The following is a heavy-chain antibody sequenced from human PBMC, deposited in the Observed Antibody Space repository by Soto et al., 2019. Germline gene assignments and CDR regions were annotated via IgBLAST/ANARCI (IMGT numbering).Heavy chain of an antibody. CDR3: ATPSATDAFDI. CDR2: IITIFGTA. V-gene: IGHV1-69*06. J-gene: IGHJ3*02. D-gene: IGHD6-19*01. CDR1: GGTFSSYA. Sequence: SVKVSCKASGGTFSSYAISWVRQAPGQGLEWMGGIITIFGTANYAQKFQVRVTITADKSTSTAYMELSSLRSENTAVYYCATPSATDAFDIWGQGRMVTVS.